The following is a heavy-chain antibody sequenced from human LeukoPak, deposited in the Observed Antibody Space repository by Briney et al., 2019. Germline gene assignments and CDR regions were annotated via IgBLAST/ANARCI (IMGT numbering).Heavy chain of an antibody. CDR3: TAVVVVVAATPGYYYYMDV. CDR2: IKSKTDGGTT. D-gene: IGHD2-15*01. Sequence: PGGSLRLSCAASGFTFSNAWMSWVRQAPGKGLEWVGRIKSKTDGGTTDYAAPVKGRFTISRDDSKNTLYLQMNSLKTEDTAVYYCTAVVVVVAATPGYYYYMDVWGKGTTVTVSS. CDR1: GFTFSNAW. V-gene: IGHV3-15*01. J-gene: IGHJ6*03.